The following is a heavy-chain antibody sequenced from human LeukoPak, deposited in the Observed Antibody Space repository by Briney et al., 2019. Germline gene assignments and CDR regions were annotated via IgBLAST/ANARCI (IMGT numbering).Heavy chain of an antibody. V-gene: IGHV1-46*01. CDR2: INPSGGST. Sequence: AASVKVSCKASGYTFTSYYMHWVRQAPGQGLEWMGIINPSGGSTSYAQKFQGRVTITADKSTSTAYMELSSLRSEDTAVYYCARERPDYYDSSGYKRWFDPWGQGTLVTVSS. D-gene: IGHD3-22*01. CDR3: ARERPDYYDSSGYKRWFDP. CDR1: GYTFTSYY. J-gene: IGHJ5*02.